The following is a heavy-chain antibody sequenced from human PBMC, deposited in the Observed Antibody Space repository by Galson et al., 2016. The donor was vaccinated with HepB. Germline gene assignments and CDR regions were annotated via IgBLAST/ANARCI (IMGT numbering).Heavy chain of an antibody. J-gene: IGHJ3*02. CDR2: MFYTGSS. D-gene: IGHD3-16*01. CDR3: VRNVMGIRGAFDI. V-gene: IGHV4-39*01. CDR1: GASISSSSSY. Sequence: SETLSLTCSVSGASISSSSSYWGWVRQAPGKGLECVGSMFYTGSSYYNPSLKSRVTMSLDTSKDQFSLNLYSVTAADTAVYYCVRNVMGIRGAFDIWGPGRMVTVSS.